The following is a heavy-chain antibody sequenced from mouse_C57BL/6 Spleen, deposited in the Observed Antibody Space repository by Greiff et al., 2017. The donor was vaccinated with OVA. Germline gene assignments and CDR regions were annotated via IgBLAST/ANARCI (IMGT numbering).Heavy chain of an antibody. D-gene: IGHD1-1*01. CDR1: GFTFSDYG. CDR2: ISSGSSTI. Sequence: DVQLVESGGGLVKPGGSLKLSCAASGFTFSDYGMHWVRQAPEKGLEWVAYISSGSSTIYYADTVKGRFTISRDNAKNTLFLQMTSLRSEDTAMYYCARSAVVRDYAMDYWGQGTSVTVSS. J-gene: IGHJ4*01. CDR3: ARSAVVRDYAMDY. V-gene: IGHV5-17*01.